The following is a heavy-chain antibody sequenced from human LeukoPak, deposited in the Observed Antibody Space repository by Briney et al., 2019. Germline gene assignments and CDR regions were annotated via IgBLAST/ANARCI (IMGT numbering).Heavy chain of an antibody. CDR3: ARLFHPALSGNYPFDY. J-gene: IGHJ4*02. CDR1: GGSISSYY. D-gene: IGHD1-26*01. CDR2: IYYSGST. Sequence: SETLSLTCTVSGGSISSYYWSWIRQPPGKGLEWIGYIYYSGSTSYNPSLKSRVTISVDTSKNQFSLKLNSVTAADTAMYYGARLFHPALSGNYPFDYWGQGTLVTVSS. V-gene: IGHV4-59*01.